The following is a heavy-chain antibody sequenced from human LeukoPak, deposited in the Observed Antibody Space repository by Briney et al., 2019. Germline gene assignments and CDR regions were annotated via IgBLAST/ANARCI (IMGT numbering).Heavy chain of an antibody. CDR3: TRSRGSL. J-gene: IGHJ4*02. Sequence: GGSLRLSCAASGFDFFTSWMSWARQAPGKALEWVAYLDQQGRQIKYLDSVKGRFTISRDNAKNSLFLQTNSLRAEDTAVYYCTRSRGSLWGQGTLVTVSS. D-gene: IGHD2-15*01. CDR1: GFDFFTSW. V-gene: IGHV3-7*01. CDR2: LDQQGRQI.